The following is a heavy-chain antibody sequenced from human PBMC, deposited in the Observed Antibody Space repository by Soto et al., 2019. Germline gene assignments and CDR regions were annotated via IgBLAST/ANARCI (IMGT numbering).Heavy chain of an antibody. V-gene: IGHV3-49*04. D-gene: IGHD6-13*01. Sequence: LRLSCIGSGFTFGDYAMSWVRQAPGKGLEWVGFIKSKGYGGTTEYAASVKGRFTISRDDSKSIAYLQMNSLKTEDTAVYYCTIKTGYSSSWYPYYFDHWGQGALVTVSS. CDR2: IKSKGYGGTT. J-gene: IGHJ4*02. CDR1: GFTFGDYA. CDR3: TIKTGYSSSWYPYYFDH.